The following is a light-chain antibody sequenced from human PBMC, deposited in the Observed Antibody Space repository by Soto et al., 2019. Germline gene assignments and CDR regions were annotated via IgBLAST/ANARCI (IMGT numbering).Light chain of an antibody. Sequence: QSVLTQPASVSASPGQSITISCTGTSSDLGAYDYVSWYQHHPGKAPKLMISEVNNRPSGVSHRFSGSKSGSTASLTISGLQAEDEADYYCSSYANSGTSYVFGTGTKVTVL. CDR2: EVN. V-gene: IGLV2-14*01. CDR1: SSDLGAYDY. J-gene: IGLJ1*01. CDR3: SSYANSGTSYV.